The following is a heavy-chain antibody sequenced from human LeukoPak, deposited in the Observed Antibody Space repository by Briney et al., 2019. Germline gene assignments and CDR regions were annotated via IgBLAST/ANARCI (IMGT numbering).Heavy chain of an antibody. CDR3: ARDRDFGVVIGNYYYMDV. CDR2: INPNSGGT. V-gene: IGHV1-2*02. Sequence: ASVKVSCKASGYTFTGYYMHWVRQAPGQGLEWMGWINPNSGGTNYAQKFQGRVTMTRDTSISTAYMELSRLRSDDTAVYYCARDRDFGVVIGNYYYMDVWGKGTTVTVSS. J-gene: IGHJ6*03. D-gene: IGHD3-3*01. CDR1: GYTFTGYY.